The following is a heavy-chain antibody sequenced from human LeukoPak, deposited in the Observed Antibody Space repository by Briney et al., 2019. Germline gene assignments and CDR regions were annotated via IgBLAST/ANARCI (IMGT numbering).Heavy chain of an antibody. V-gene: IGHV3-74*01. CDR3: TRDSMVPYYFDY. Sequence: NPGGSLRLSCAASGFTFSSYWMHWVRQAPGKGLVWVSRINSDGSSTSYADSVKGRFTISRDNAKNTLYLQMNSLRAEDTAVYYCTRDSMVPYYFDYWGQGTLVTVSS. J-gene: IGHJ4*02. CDR2: INSDGSST. CDR1: GFTFSSYW. D-gene: IGHD2/OR15-2a*01.